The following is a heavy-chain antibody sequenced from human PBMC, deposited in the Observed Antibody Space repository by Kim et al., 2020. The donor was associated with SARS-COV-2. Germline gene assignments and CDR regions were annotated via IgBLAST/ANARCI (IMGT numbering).Heavy chain of an antibody. CDR2: MNPNSGNT. Sequence: ASVKVSCEASGYTFSSHDINWVRQATGQGLEWMGWMNPNSGNTGYALKFQGRVTMTMDTSISTAYMELSGLRSEDTAVYYCARALPIYCSRDSCSVSSWFDPWGQGTLVTVSS. J-gene: IGHJ5*02. CDR1: GYTFSSHD. CDR3: ARALPIYCSRDSCSVSSWFDP. V-gene: IGHV1-8*01. D-gene: IGHD2-15*01.